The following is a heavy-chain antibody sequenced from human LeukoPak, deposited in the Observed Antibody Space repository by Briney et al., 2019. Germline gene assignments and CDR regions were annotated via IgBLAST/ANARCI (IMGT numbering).Heavy chain of an antibody. V-gene: IGHV4-39*07. D-gene: IGHD1-26*01. CDR1: GGSISSYY. J-gene: IGHJ4*02. CDR3: ARVNSGSFLPFDY. CDR2: IYYSGST. Sequence: PSETLSLTCTVSGGSISSYYWGWIRQPPGKGLEWIGSIYYSGSTYYNPSLKSRVTISVDTSKNQFSLKLSSVTAADTAVYYCARVNSGSFLPFDYWGQGTLVTVSS.